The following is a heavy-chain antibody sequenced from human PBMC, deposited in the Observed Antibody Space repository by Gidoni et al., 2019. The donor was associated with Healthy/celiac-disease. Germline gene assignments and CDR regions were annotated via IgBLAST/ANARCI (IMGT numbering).Heavy chain of an antibody. CDR1: GDSIRGYH. J-gene: IGHJ4*02. Sequence: QVQLQESGPGLVNPSETLPLTCTVSGDSIRGYHWSWMRQPAGKGLEWIGRIYGSGSTATYNPSLKSRATMSVDTPKNQFSLKLSSVTAADTAVYYCARLWVDYGEYDVWGQGTLVTVSS. CDR2: IYGSGSTA. D-gene: IGHD4-17*01. CDR3: ARLWVDYGEYDV. V-gene: IGHV4-4*07.